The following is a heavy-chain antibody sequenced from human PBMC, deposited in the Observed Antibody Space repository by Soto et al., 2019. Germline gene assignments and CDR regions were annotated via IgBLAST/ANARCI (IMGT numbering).Heavy chain of an antibody. D-gene: IGHD3-16*02. CDR2: ISAYNGNT. V-gene: IGHV1-18*01. J-gene: IGHJ6*02. CDR1: GYTFTSYG. Sequence: ASVKVSCTASGYTFTSYGISWVRQAPGQGLEWMGWISAYNGNTNYAQKLQGRVTMTTDTSTSTAYMELRSLRSDDTAVYYCARYFGVWGSYRGMDVWGQGITVTVSS. CDR3: ARYFGVWGSYRGMDV.